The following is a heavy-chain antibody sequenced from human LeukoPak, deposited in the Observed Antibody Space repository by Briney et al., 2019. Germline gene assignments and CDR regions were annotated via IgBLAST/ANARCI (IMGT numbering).Heavy chain of an antibody. CDR2: IHSDGSST. J-gene: IGHJ4*02. CDR1: GFTFSSYW. Sequence: PGGSLRLSCAASGFTFSSYWMHWVRQAPGKGLVWVSRIHSDGSSTSYADSVKGRFTISRDNAKNTLYLQMNSLRAEDTAVYYCARVGHYDSSGYYHLGYWGQGTLATVSS. V-gene: IGHV3-74*01. D-gene: IGHD3-22*01. CDR3: ARVGHYDSSGYYHLGY.